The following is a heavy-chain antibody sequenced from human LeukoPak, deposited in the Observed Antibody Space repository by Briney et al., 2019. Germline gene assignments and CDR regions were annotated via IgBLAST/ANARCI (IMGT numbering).Heavy chain of an antibody. D-gene: IGHD4-11*01. CDR2: IIPIFGTA. Sequence: GASVKVSCKASGGTFSSYAISWVRQAPGQGLEWMGGIIPIFGTANYAQKFQGRVTITADESTSTAYMELSSLRSEDTAVYYCAREGPRDYSNYDYFDYWGQGTPVTVSS. V-gene: IGHV1-69*01. CDR1: GGTFSSYA. CDR3: AREGPRDYSNYDYFDY. J-gene: IGHJ4*02.